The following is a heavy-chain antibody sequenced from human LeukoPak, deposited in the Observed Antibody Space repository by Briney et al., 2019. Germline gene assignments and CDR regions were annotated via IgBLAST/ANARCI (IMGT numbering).Heavy chain of an antibody. Sequence: GGSLRLSCAASGFTVSSNYMTWVRQAPGKGLEWVSVIYSGGSTYYADSLKGRFTISRDNSKNTLYLQMNSLRAEDTAIYYCARAVGASRWFDPWGQGTLVTVSS. CDR3: ARAVGASRWFDP. CDR2: IYSGGST. J-gene: IGHJ5*02. D-gene: IGHD1-26*01. CDR1: GFTVSSNY. V-gene: IGHV3-66*01.